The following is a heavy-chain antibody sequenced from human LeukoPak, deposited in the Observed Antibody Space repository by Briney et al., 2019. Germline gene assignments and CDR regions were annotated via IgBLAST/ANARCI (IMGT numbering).Heavy chain of an antibody. J-gene: IGHJ4*02. CDR1: GFIFSDYT. CDR3: ARSTHYYDRSGYYRGDYFDS. CDR2: MSYDGTKK. Sequence: GGSLRLSCVASGFIFSDYTMRWVRQAPGKGLEWVAVMSYDGTKKYYADSVKGRFPISRDNSENTLNLQLNSLRPEDTAVYYCARSTHYYDRSGYYRGDYFDSWGQGTLVTVSS. V-gene: IGHV3-30*04. D-gene: IGHD3-22*01.